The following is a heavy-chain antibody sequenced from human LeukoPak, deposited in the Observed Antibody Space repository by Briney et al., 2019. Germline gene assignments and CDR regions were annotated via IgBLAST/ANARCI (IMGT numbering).Heavy chain of an antibody. CDR3: ARGATGDRLGY. J-gene: IGHJ4*02. D-gene: IGHD7-27*01. Sequence: PGGSLRLSCAASGFTVSSNYMSWVRQAPGKGLEWVSYISSSSSTIYYADSVKGRFTISRDNARNSLYLQMNSLRTEDTAVYYCARGATGDRLGYWGQGTLVTVSS. CDR2: ISSSSSTI. V-gene: IGHV3-48*01. CDR1: GFTVSSNY.